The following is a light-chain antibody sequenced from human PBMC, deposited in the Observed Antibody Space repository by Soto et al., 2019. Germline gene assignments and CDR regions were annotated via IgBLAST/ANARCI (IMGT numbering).Light chain of an antibody. J-gene: IGKJ1*01. Sequence: EIVLTQSPGTLSLSPGERATLSCRASQSVSSSYLAWYQQKPGQPPRVLIYGASNRATGIPDRFSGSGSGTDFTLTISRLEPDDFAVYYCQQYYASSWTFGQGTRVEIK. CDR1: QSVSSSY. CDR3: QQYYASSWT. CDR2: GAS. V-gene: IGKV3-20*01.